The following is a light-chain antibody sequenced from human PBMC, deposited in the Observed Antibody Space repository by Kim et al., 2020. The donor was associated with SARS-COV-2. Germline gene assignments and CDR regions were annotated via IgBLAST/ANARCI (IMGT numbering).Light chain of an antibody. CDR2: GKN. Sequence: ALGQTVRITCQGDSLSYYYASWYQQKPGQAPALVIYGKNSRPSGIPDRFSGSSSGNTASLTITGAQAEDEADYYCNSRDSSGNYWVFGGGTKVTVL. CDR1: SLSYYY. CDR3: NSRDSSGNYWV. J-gene: IGLJ3*02. V-gene: IGLV3-19*01.